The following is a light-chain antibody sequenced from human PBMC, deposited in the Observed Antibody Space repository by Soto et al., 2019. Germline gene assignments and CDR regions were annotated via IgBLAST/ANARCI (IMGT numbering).Light chain of an antibody. CDR2: GAS. V-gene: IGKV3-20*01. CDR1: QGVSSSF. J-gene: IGKJ1*01. CDR3: QQYDSSPWT. Sequence: EIVLTQSPGTLSLSPGERATLSCRASQGVSSSFLAWYQQKPGQAPRPLIYGASSRATGIPDRFSGSGSGTDFTLTISRLEPEDFAVYYCQQYDSSPWTFGQGTKVEIK.